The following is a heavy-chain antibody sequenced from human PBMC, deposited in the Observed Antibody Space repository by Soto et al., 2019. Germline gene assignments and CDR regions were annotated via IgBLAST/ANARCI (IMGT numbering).Heavy chain of an antibody. D-gene: IGHD1-1*01. CDR2: IYYSGST. V-gene: IGHV4-30-4*01. J-gene: IGHJ4*02. Sequence: SETLSLTCTVSGGSISSGDYYWSWIRQPPGKGLEWIGYIYYSGSTYYNPSLKSRVTISVDTSKNQFSLKLSSVTAADTAVYYCARAIRVNDYYFDYWGQGPRVTVSS. CDR1: GGSISSGDYY. CDR3: ARAIRVNDYYFDY.